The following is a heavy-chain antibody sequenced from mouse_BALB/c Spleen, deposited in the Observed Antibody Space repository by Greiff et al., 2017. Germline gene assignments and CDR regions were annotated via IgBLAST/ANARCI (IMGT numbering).Heavy chain of an antibody. CDR3: ARCRYDDAMDY. D-gene: IGHD2-14*01. CDR2: ISSGSSTI. J-gene: IGHJ4*01. Sequence: EVQVVESGGGLVQPGGSRKLSCAASGFTFSSFGMHWVRQAPEKGLEWVAYISSGSSTIYYADTVKGRFTISRDNPKNTLFLQMTSLRSEDTAMYYCARCRYDDAMDYWGQGTSVTVSS. V-gene: IGHV5-17*02. CDR1: GFTFSSFG.